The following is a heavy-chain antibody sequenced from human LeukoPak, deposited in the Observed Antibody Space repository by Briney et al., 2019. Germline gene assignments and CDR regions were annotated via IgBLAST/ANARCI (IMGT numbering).Heavy chain of an antibody. CDR2: IYSSGST. CDR3: GRSRDSSGYRNNWFDP. J-gene: IGHJ5*02. Sequence: PSETLSLTCTVSNDSISSYYWSWIRQPPGKGLEWIGYIYSSGSTNYNPSLKSRVTMSVDTSKNQFSLKLNSVTAADTAVYYCGRSRDSSGYRNNWFDPWGQGTLGTVSS. D-gene: IGHD3-22*01. V-gene: IGHV4-59*01. CDR1: NDSISSYY.